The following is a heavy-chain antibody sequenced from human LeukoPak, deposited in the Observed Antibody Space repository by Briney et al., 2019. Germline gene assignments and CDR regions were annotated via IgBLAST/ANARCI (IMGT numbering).Heavy chain of an antibody. D-gene: IGHD2-15*01. CDR2: ISSRSGYP. V-gene: IGHV3-21*01. CDR1: GFTFSSYS. Sequence: AGGSLRLSCAASGFTFSSYSMNWVRQAPGKGLEWVSSISSRSGYPYDADSVKGRFTISRDNAKNSLYLQMNSLRAEDTAVYYCARVVPDTPYYYYGMDVWGQGITVTVSS. J-gene: IGHJ6*02. CDR3: ARVVPDTPYYYYGMDV.